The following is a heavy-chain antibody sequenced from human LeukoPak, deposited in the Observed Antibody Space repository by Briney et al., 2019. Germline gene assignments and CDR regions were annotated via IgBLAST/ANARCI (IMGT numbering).Heavy chain of an antibody. CDR1: GYTFTSYD. CDR2: MNPNSGNT. V-gene: IGHV1-8*01. J-gene: IGHJ4*02. Sequence: ASVKVSCTASGYTFTSYDINWVRQATGQGLEWMGWMNPNSGNTGYAQRFQGRVTMTRNTSISTAYMELSSLRSEDTAVYYCARVLSHRGRPYTVFRHYFDYWGQGTLVTVSS. D-gene: IGHD3-9*01. CDR3: ARVLSHRGRPYTVFRHYFDY.